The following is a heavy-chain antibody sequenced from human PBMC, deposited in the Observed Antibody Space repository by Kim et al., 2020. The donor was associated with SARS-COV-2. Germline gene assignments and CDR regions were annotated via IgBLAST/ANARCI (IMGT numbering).Heavy chain of an antibody. CDR2: IYYSGST. V-gene: IGHV4-59*08. D-gene: IGHD3-3*01. CDR1: GGSISSYY. J-gene: IGHJ4*02. CDR3: ASLSADYYFDY. Sequence: SETLSLTCTVSGGSISSYYWSWIRQPPGKGLEWIGYIYYSGSTNYNPSLKSRVTISVDTSKNQFSLKLSSVTAADTAVYYCASLSADYYFDYWGQGTLVTVSS.